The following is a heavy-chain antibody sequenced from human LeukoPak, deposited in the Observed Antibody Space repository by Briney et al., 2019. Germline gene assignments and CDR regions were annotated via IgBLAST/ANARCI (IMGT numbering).Heavy chain of an antibody. Sequence: PGGSLRLSCAASGFAVSSNYMTWVRQAPGKGLEWVSVIYSGGSTYYADSVKGRFTISRDNSKNTLYLQMNSLRVEDTAVYYCAREGGYCSSTSCLRENWGQGTLVTVSS. J-gene: IGHJ4*02. D-gene: IGHD2-2*01. CDR3: AREGGYCSSTSCLREN. CDR1: GFAVSSNY. CDR2: IYSGGST. V-gene: IGHV3-53*01.